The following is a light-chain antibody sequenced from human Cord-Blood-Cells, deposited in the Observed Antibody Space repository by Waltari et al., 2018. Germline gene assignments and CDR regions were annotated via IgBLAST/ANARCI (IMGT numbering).Light chain of an antibody. CDR2: DVS. J-gene: IGLJ3*02. CDR3: CSYAGSYTWV. V-gene: IGLV2-11*01. Sequence: QSALTQPRSVSGSPGQSVTISCTGTSSHVGGYHYVSWYQQHPGKAPKLMIYDVSKRPSGVPDRFSGSKSGNTASLTISGLQAEDEADYYCCSYAGSYTWVFGGGTKLTVL. CDR1: SSHVGGYHY.